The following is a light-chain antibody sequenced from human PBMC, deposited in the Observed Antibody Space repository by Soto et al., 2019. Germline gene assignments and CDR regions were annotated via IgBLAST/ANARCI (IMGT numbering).Light chain of an antibody. Sequence: SYELTQPLSVSVALGQTARITCGGDNIGSKNVHWYQQKPGQAPVLVIYRDTNRPSGIPERFSGSNSGNTATLTISRAQGGDEADYYCQVRDSSTQVFGGGTKLTVL. CDR2: RDT. CDR3: QVRDSSTQV. V-gene: IGLV3-9*01. CDR1: NIGSKN. J-gene: IGLJ3*02.